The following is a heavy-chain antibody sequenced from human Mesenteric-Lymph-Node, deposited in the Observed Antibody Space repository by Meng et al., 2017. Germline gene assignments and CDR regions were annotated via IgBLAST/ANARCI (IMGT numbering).Heavy chain of an antibody. CDR1: GYSISSGYY. D-gene: IGHD6-13*01. CDR3: ARGRWHSSSWNSRYYFDY. J-gene: IGHJ4*02. V-gene: IGHV4-38-2*01. CDR2: IYHSGST. Sequence: GSLRLSCAVSGYSISSGYYWGWIRQPPGKGLEWIGSIYHSGSTNYNPSLKSRVTISVDTSKNQFSLKLSSVTAADTAVYYCARGRWHSSSWNSRYYFDYWGQGTLVTVSS.